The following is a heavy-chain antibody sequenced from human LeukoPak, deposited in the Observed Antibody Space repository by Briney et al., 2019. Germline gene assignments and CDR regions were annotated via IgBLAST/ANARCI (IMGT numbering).Heavy chain of an antibody. CDR3: ARGWLRDGYNFWFDP. J-gene: IGHJ5*02. Sequence: PSETLSLTCTVSGGSISSSSYYWGWIRQPPGKGLEWIGSIYYSGSTYYNPSLKSRVTISVDTSKNRFSLKLSSVTAADTAVYYCARGWLRDGYNFWFDPWGQGTLVTVSS. V-gene: IGHV4-39*07. CDR1: GGSISSSSYY. D-gene: IGHD5-24*01. CDR2: IYYSGST.